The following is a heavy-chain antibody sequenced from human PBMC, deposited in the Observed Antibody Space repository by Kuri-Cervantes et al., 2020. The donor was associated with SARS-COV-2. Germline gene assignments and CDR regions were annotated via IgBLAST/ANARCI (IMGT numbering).Heavy chain of an antibody. D-gene: IGHD1-20*01. V-gene: IGHV3-49*02. J-gene: IGHJ4*02. Sequence: SWVRQPPGKGLEWVGFIRSKTYGGTTEYAASVKSRFTISRDDSKSIVYLQMNSLKTEDTAVYYCAGARYNWNLSYFDYWGQRTLVTVSS. CDR2: IRSKTYGGTT. CDR3: AGARYNWNLSYFDY.